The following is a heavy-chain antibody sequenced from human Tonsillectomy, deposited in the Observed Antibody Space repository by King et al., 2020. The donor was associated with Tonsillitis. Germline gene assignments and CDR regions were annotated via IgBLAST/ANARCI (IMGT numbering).Heavy chain of an antibody. V-gene: IGHV4-39*02. D-gene: IGHD2-15*01. CDR2: IYYSGST. CDR1: GGSISSSSYF. J-gene: IGHJ6*02. Sequence: LQLQESGPGLVKPSETLSLTCTVSGGSISSSSYFWGWIRQPPGKGLEWIGSIYYSGSTYYNPSLKSRVTISVDTSKNHFSLKLSSVTAADSAVYYCARPGCSGGICYSTTGYFYGMDVWGQGTTVTVSS. CDR3: ARPGCSGGICYSTTGYFYGMDV.